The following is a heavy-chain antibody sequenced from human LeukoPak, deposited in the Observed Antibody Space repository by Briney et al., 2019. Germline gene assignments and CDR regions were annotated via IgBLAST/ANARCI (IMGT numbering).Heavy chain of an antibody. Sequence: SETLSLTCTVSGGSISSYYWSWIRQPPGKGLEWIGYIYYSGSTNYKSSLKSRVTISVDTSKNQFSLKLSSVTAADTAVYYCARLTGYSSESWFDPWGQGTPVTVSS. V-gene: IGHV4-59*01. CDR2: IYYSGST. J-gene: IGHJ5*02. CDR3: ARLTGYSSESWFDP. CDR1: GGSISSYY. D-gene: IGHD3-9*01.